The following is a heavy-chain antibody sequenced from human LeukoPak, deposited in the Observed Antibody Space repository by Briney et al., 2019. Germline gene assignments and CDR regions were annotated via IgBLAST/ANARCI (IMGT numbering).Heavy chain of an antibody. CDR1: GFTFSNYV. CDR3: AREDSSGYHQPTPDY. Sequence: PGRSLRLSCAASGFTFSNYVIHWVRQAPGKGLEWVAVISYDGSNKYYADSVKGRFTISRDNSKNTLYLQMNSLRAEDTAVYYCAREDSSGYHQPTPDYWGQGTLVTVSS. D-gene: IGHD3-22*01. J-gene: IGHJ4*02. CDR2: ISYDGSNK. V-gene: IGHV3-30-3*01.